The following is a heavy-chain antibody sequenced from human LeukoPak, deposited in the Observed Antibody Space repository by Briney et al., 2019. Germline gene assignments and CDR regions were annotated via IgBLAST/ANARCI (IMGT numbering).Heavy chain of an antibody. CDR1: GGSISSYY. Sequence: SETLSLTCTVSGGSISSYYWSWIRQPAGKGLEWIGRIYSSGSTNYNPSLKSRITMSVDTSKNQFSLNLTSVTAADTAVYYCARGNSTYRGLDWGQGTLVTVSS. CDR2: IYSSGST. J-gene: IGHJ4*02. CDR3: ARGNSTYRGLD. V-gene: IGHV4-4*07. D-gene: IGHD2/OR15-2a*01.